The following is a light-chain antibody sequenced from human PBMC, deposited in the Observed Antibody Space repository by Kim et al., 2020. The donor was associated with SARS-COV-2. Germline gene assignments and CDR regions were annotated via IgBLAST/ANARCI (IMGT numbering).Light chain of an antibody. CDR2: YDS. CDR1: NIGSKS. Sequence: PGKAARITCGGHNIGSKSVHWYQQKPGQAPVLVIYYDSDRPSGIPERFSGSNSGNTATLTISRVEAGDEADYYCQVWDSSSDHHYVFGTGTKVTVL. J-gene: IGLJ1*01. V-gene: IGLV3-21*04. CDR3: QVWDSSSDHHYV.